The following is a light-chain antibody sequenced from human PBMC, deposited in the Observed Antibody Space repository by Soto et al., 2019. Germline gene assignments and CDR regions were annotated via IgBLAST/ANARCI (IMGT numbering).Light chain of an antibody. CDR3: CSYAGSSTWV. Sequence: QSVLTQPASVSGSPGQSITISCSGTSSDVGYYDYVSWYQQLPGKAPKLLIYEVSKRPSGVSNRFSGSKSGNTASLTISGLQAEDEADYYCCSYAGSSTWVFGGGTKVTVL. J-gene: IGLJ3*02. CDR1: SSDVGYYDY. V-gene: IGLV2-23*02. CDR2: EVS.